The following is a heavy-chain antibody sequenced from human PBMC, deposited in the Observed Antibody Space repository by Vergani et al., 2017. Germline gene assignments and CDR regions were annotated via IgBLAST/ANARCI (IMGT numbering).Heavy chain of an antibody. V-gene: IGHV1-69*01. CDR1: GGTFSSYA. Sequence: QVQLVQSGAEVKKPGSSVKVSCKASGGTFSSYAISWVRQAPGQGLEWMGGIIPIFGTANYAQKFQGRVTITADESTSTAYMELSSLRSEDTAVYYCARDGTGRDGYNFWYVDLWGRGTLVTVSS. J-gene: IGHJ2*01. CDR2: IIPIFGTA. D-gene: IGHD5-24*01. CDR3: ARDGTGRDGYNFWYVDL.